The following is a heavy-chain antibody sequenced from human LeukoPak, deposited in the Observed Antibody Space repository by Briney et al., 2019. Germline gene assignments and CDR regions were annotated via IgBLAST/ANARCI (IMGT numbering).Heavy chain of an antibody. Sequence: GRSLRLSCAASGFTFSSYAMHWVRHAPCKGLACVAVISYDGSNKYYADSVKGRFTISRDNSKNTLYLQMNSLRAEDTAVYYCARAQRGGMTTVTIIDYWGQGTLVTVSS. CDR1: GFTFSSYA. CDR2: ISYDGSNK. V-gene: IGHV3-30*04. J-gene: IGHJ4*02. CDR3: ARAQRGGMTTVTIIDY. D-gene: IGHD4-17*01.